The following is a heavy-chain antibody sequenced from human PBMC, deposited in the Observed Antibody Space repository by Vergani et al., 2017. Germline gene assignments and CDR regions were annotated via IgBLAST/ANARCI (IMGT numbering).Heavy chain of an antibody. CDR2: IKSDGSIT. J-gene: IGHJ5*01. CDR3: VRARCSGPCFMSNWFDS. D-gene: IGHD5-12*01. CDR1: GFSFSGYW. V-gene: IGHV3-74*01. Sequence: EVQLVESGGGLIHPGGSLRLSCEGSGFSFSGYWMHWVRQSPEKGLVWVSRIKSDGSITNYADSVKGRFTISRDNAKNTLYREMNSLRGDDTAIYYCVRARCSGPCFMSNWFDSWGQGTLVTVSS.